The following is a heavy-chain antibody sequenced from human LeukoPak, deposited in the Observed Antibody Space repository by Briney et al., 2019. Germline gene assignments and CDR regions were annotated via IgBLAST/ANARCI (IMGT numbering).Heavy chain of an antibody. CDR3: ASAINYGSGSDY. V-gene: IGHV3-21*01. J-gene: IGHJ4*02. CDR2: ISSSSSYI. D-gene: IGHD3-10*01. Sequence: PGGSLRLSCAASGFTFSSYSMNWVRQAPGKGLEWVSSISSSSSYIYYADSVKGRFTISRDNAKNSLYLEMNSLRAEDTAVYYCASAINYGSGSDYWGQGTLVTVSS. CDR1: GFTFSSYS.